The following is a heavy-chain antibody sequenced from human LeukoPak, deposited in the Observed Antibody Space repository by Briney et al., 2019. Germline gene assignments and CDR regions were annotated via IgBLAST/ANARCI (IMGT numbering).Heavy chain of an antibody. Sequence: QPGGSLRLSCEASGFTFSIFSMIWVRQAPGKGLEWISYISSSGATVYYADSVKGRFTNSRDNDRNSLCLQMNSLRADDTAVYYCGSGTTSGASPTDYWGQGALFTVSS. D-gene: IGHD1-1*01. V-gene: IGHV3-48*01. CDR3: GSGTTSGASPTDY. J-gene: IGHJ4*02. CDR2: ISSSGATV. CDR1: GFTFSIFS.